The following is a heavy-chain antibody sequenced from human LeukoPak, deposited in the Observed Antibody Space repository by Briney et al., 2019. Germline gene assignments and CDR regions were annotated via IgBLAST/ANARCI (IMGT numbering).Heavy chain of an antibody. CDR2: INHSGST. V-gene: IGHV4-34*01. Sequence: PSETLSLTCAVYGGSFSGYYWSWIRQPPGKGLEWIGEINHSGSTNYNPSLKSRVTISVDTSKNQFSLKLSSVTAADTAVYYCARGAAGPDMDVWGKGTTVTISS. CDR1: GGSFSGYY. D-gene: IGHD6-13*01. CDR3: ARGAAGPDMDV. J-gene: IGHJ6*03.